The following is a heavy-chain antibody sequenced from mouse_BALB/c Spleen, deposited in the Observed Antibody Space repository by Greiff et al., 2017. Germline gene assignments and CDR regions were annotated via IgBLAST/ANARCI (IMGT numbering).Heavy chain of an antibody. Sequence: EVQGVESGGGLVQPKGSLKLSCAASGFTFNTYAMNWVRQAPGKGLEWVARIRSKSNNYATYYADSVKDRFTISRDDSQSMLYLQMNNLKTEDTAMYYCVRDYRYAMDYWGQGTSVTVSS. J-gene: IGHJ4*01. D-gene: IGHD2-14*01. CDR3: VRDYRYAMDY. CDR1: GFTFNTYA. V-gene: IGHV10-1*02. CDR2: IRSKSNNYAT.